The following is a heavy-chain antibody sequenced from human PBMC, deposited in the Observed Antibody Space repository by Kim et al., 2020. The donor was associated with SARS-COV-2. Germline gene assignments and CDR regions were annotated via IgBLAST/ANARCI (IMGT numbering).Heavy chain of an antibody. CDR1: GGSISSYY. CDR3: ARVFGVSAFDI. CDR2: IYYSGST. V-gene: IGHV4-59*01. J-gene: IGHJ3*02. Sequence: SETLSLTCTVSGGSISSYYWSWIRQPPGKGLEWIGYIYYSGSTNYNPSPKSRVTISVDTSKNQFSLKLSSVTAADTAVYYCARVFGVSAFDIWGQGTMVTVSS. D-gene: IGHD3-10*01.